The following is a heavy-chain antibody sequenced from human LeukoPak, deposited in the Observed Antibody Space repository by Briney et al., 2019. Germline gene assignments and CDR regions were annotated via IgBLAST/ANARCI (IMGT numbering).Heavy chain of an antibody. D-gene: IGHD3-10*01. V-gene: IGHV4-30-2*01. CDR3: ARSMVRGVITGFDY. J-gene: IGHJ4*02. CDR1: GGSISSGGYS. Sequence: PSGTLSLTCAVSGGSISSGGYSWSWIRQPPGKGLEWIGYIYHSGSTYYNPSLKSRVTISVDRSKNQFSLKLSSVTAADTAVYYCARSMVRGVITGFDYWGQGTLVTVSS. CDR2: IYHSGST.